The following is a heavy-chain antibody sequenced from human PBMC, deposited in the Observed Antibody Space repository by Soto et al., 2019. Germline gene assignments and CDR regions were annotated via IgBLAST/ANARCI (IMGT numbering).Heavy chain of an antibody. V-gene: IGHV4-4*02. D-gene: IGHD3-22*01. Sequence: VQLQESGPGLVKPSGTLSLTCTVSGGSISTTNWWSWVRQSPGKGLEWIGEILHFGGTNYNPSLKSRVTISIDKSKNQFSLRLSSVTAADTAVYYCASGFDSDGLYNGGHPWGQGTLVSVSS. CDR3: ASGFDSDGLYNGGHP. CDR2: ILHFGGT. CDR1: GGSISTTNW. J-gene: IGHJ5*02.